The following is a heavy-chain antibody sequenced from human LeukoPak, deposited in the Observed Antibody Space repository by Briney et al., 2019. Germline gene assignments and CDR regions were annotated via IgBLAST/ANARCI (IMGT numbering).Heavy chain of an antibody. Sequence: SVKVSCKASGGTFSSYAISWVRQAPGQGLEWMGGIIPIFGTANYAQKFQGRVTITADKSTSTAYMELSSLRSEDTAVYYCARGGFDWSSTPGWFDPWGQGTLVTVSS. D-gene: IGHD3-9*01. CDR2: IIPIFGTA. CDR3: ARGGFDWSSTPGWFDP. V-gene: IGHV1-69*06. J-gene: IGHJ5*02. CDR1: GGTFSSYA.